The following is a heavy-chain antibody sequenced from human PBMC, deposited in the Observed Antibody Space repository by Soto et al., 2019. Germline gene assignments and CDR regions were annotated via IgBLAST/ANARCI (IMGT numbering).Heavy chain of an antibody. J-gene: IGHJ4*02. V-gene: IGHV3-30-3*01. CDR3: ARATLYCSGGSCYSGGASY. D-gene: IGHD2-15*01. CDR2: ISYDGSNK. Sequence: QVQLVESGGGVVQPGRSLRLSCAASGFTFSSYAMHWVRQAPGKGLEWVAVISYDGSNKYYADSVKGRFTISRDNSKNTLYLQMNSLRAEDTAVYYCARATLYCSGGSCYSGGASYCGQGTLVTVSS. CDR1: GFTFSSYA.